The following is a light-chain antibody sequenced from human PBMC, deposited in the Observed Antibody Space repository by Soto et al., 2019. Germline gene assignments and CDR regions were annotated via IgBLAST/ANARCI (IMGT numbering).Light chain of an antibody. CDR3: QQLNSYPLT. CDR1: QGIRSY. V-gene: IGKV1-9*01. Sequence: IQLTQSPSSLSASVGDRVTITCRASQGIRSYLAWYPQKPGKAPKLLIYAASTLQSGVPSRFSGSVSGTEFTLTISSLQPEDFATYYGQQLNSYPLTVGGGTKVEIK. CDR2: AAS. J-gene: IGKJ4*01.